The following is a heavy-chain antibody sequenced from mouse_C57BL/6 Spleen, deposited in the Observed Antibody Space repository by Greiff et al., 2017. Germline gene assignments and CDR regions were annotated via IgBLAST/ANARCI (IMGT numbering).Heavy chain of an antibody. D-gene: IGHD1-1*01. CDR2: INPSSGYT. V-gene: IGHV1-7*01. CDR1: GYTFTSYW. J-gene: IGHJ2*01. CDR3: AIITTVVPYFDY. Sequence: QVQLKESGAELAKPGASVKLSCKASGYTFTSYWMHWVKQRPGQGLEWIGYINPSSGYTKYNQKFKDKATLTADKSSSTAYMQLSSLTYEDSAVYYCAIITTVVPYFDYWGQGTTLTVSS.